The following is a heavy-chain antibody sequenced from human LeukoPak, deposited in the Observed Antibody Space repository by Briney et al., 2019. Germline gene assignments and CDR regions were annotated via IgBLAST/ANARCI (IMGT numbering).Heavy chain of an antibody. CDR3: ARALGRLHRDY. CDR1: GYTFTSYY. J-gene: IGHJ4*02. CDR2: INPSGGST. V-gene: IGHV1-46*01. D-gene: IGHD4-11*01. Sequence: ASVKVSCKASGYTFTSYYMHWVRQAPGQGLEWMGIINPSGGSTSYAQKFQGRVTMTRDTSTSTVYMELSSLRSEDTAVYCCARALGRLHRDYWGQGTLVTVSS.